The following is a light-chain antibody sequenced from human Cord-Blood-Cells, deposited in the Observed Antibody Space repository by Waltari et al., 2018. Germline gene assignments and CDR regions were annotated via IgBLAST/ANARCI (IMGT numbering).Light chain of an antibody. J-gene: IGLJ2*01. CDR2: QDS. CDR3: QAWDSSTVV. V-gene: IGLV3-1*01. CDR1: KLGDTY. Sequence: SYELTQTPSVSVSPGQTASITCTVDKLGDTYACWYQQKPGQSPVLVIYQDSKRPSGIPERFSGSNSGNTATLTISGTQAMDAADYYCQAWDSSTVVFGGGTKLTVL.